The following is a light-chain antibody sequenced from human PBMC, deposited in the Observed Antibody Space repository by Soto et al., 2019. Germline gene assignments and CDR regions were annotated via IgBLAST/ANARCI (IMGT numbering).Light chain of an antibody. CDR1: QSVSSSY. Sequence: EIVLTQSPGTLSLSPGERATLSCRASQSVSSSYLAWYQQKPGKAPRLLIYGASISATGIPDRFSGSGSGTDFTLTISRLEPEDFAVYYCQSWTFGQGTKVEIK. CDR2: GAS. V-gene: IGKV3-20*01. CDR3: QSWT. J-gene: IGKJ1*01.